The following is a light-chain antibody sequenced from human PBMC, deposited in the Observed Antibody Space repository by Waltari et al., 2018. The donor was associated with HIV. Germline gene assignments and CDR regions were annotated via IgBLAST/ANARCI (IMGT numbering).Light chain of an antibody. V-gene: IGLV1-47*01. Sequence: QSVLTQPPSASATPGQRVTISCSGGSSNIGSDYVCWFQQLPGMAPRLLINRDDQRPPGVPDRFSGAKSGTSASLAISGLRPEDEANYYCATWDDSLSGVVFGGGTKVTVL. CDR3: ATWDDSLSGVV. J-gene: IGLJ2*01. CDR2: RDD. CDR1: SSNIGSDY.